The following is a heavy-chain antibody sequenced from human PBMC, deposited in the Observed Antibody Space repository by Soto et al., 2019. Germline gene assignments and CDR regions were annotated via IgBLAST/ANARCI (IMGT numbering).Heavy chain of an antibody. CDR2: TYYRSKWYN. CDR1: GDSVSSNSAA. J-gene: IGHJ6*02. Sequence: PSQTLSLTCAISGDSVSSNSAAWNWIRQSPSRGLEWLGRTYYRSKWYNDYAVSVKSRITINPDTSKNQSSLQLNSVTPEDTAVYYCARDFAIRTFWGVLTGTPSLGNYYYYGLDVWGQGTTVTVSS. D-gene: IGHD3-9*01. V-gene: IGHV6-1*01. CDR3: ARDFAIRTFWGVLTGTPSLGNYYYYGLDV.